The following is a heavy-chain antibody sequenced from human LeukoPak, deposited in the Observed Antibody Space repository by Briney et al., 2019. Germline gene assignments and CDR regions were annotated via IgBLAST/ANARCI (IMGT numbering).Heavy chain of an antibody. D-gene: IGHD2-2*01. J-gene: IGHJ6*02. V-gene: IGHV4-34*01. Sequence: PSETLSLTCAVYGGSFSGYYWSWIRQPPGKGLEWIGEINHSGSTNYNPSLKIRVTISVDTSKNQFSLKLSSVTAADTAVYYCARGRGSTSFHYYYYGMDVWGQGTTVTVSS. CDR2: INHSGST. CDR3: ARGRGSTSFHYYYYGMDV. CDR1: GGSFSGYY.